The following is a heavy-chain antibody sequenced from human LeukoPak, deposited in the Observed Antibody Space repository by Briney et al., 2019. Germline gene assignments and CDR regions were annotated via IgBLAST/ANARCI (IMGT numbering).Heavy chain of an antibody. J-gene: IGHJ4*02. CDR2: INRDGSST. D-gene: IGHD5-12*01. CDR1: GFTFSSYW. CDR3: ARDDPRVGLH. Sequence: GGSLRLSCAASGFTFSSYWMHWVRQAPGKGLVWASRINRDGSSTSYADSVKGRFTISRDNAKNTLYLQMNSLRAEDTAVYYCARDDPRVGLHWGQGTLVTVSS. V-gene: IGHV3-74*01.